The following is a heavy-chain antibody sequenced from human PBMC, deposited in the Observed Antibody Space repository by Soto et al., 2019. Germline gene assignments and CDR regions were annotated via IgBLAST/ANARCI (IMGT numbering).Heavy chain of an antibody. V-gene: IGHV1-69*02. CDR3: ATSYGSGYRAFDY. CDR2: INPILSMS. D-gene: IGHD3-10*01. J-gene: IGHJ4*02. Sequence: SVKVSCKASGGTFSSYTINWVRQAPGLGLEWVGRINPILSMSNYAQKFQGRVTMTADKSTSTAYMELRSLRSEDTAMYYCATSYGSGYRAFDYWGQGALVTVSS. CDR1: GGTFSSYT.